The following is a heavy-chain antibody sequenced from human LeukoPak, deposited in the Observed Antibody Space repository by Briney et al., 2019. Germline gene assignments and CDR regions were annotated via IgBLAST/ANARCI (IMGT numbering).Heavy chain of an antibody. V-gene: IGHV3-9*01. CDR3: AKDKITFGGARSGPYYFDY. Sequence: PGRSLRLSCAASGFTFDDYAMHWARQAPGKGLEWVSGISWNSGSIGYADSVKGRFTISRDNAKNSLYLQMNSLRAEDTALYYCAKDKITFGGARSGPYYFDYWGQGTLVTVSS. J-gene: IGHJ4*02. CDR1: GFTFDDYA. CDR2: ISWNSGSI. D-gene: IGHD3-16*01.